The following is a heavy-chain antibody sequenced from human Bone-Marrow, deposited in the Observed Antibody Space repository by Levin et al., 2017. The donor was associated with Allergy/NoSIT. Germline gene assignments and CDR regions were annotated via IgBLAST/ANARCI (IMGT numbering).Heavy chain of an antibody. CDR2: IKRSATEI. D-gene: IGHD3-22*01. Sequence: SCAASGFNFSDYYMSWVRQAPGKGLEWVSYIKRSATEIYYADSVKGRFTISRDNAKKSLSLQMNSLRAEDAAVYYCARSDYYDSSGFYGMDVWGLGTTVTVSS. V-gene: IGHV3-11*01. J-gene: IGHJ6*02. CDR3: ARSDYYDSSGFYGMDV. CDR1: GFNFSDYY.